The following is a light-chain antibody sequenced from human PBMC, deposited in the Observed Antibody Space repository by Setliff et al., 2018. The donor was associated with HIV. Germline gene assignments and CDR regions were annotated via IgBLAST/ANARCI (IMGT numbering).Light chain of an antibody. CDR2: NVI. CDR3: CSYTSTSTSV. Sequence: QSVLAQPRSVSGSPGQSVTISCTGSNSDVGGYNYVSWYQQHSGKAPKLIIYNVIKRPSGVPDRFSGSKSGSTASLTISGLQAEDEADYYCCSYTSTSTSVFGTGTKVTVL. J-gene: IGLJ1*01. V-gene: IGLV2-11*01. CDR1: NSDVGGYNY.